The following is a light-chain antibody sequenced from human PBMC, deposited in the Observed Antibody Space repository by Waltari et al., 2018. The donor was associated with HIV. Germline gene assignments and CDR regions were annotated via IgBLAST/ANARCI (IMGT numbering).Light chain of an antibody. CDR3: CSYAGSNTYL. CDR1: SSDVGSYNY. Sequence: HSALTQPASVSGFPGQSITISCTGISSDVGSYNYISWYQQHPGKAPKRLIYDVSKRPSGVSNRFSGSKSGNTASLTISGLQAEDEADYYCCSYAGSNTYLFGTGSEVTVL. V-gene: IGLV2-23*02. J-gene: IGLJ1*01. CDR2: DVS.